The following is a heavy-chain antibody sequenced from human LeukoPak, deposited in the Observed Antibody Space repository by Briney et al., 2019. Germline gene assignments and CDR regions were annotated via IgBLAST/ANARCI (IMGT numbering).Heavy chain of an antibody. D-gene: IGHD1-1*01. V-gene: IGHV3-48*01. CDR2: ISSGSTTI. CDR1: GFTLSSYS. CDR3: QKEGTQGAHYYMDV. J-gene: IGHJ6*03. Sequence: PGGSLRLSCATSGFTLSSYSMNWVRQAPGKGLEWVSYISSGSTTIYYADSVKGRFTISRDNAKNSLYLQMNSLRAEDTAVYYCQKEGTQGAHYYMDVWGKGTTVIVSS.